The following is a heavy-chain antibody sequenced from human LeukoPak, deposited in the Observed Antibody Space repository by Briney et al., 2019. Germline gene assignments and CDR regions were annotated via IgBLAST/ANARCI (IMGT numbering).Heavy chain of an antibody. CDR2: IGGSVGST. CDR3: AKAGHDFWSPSGFDL. J-gene: IGHJ5*02. CDR1: GFNFSTYA. D-gene: IGHD3-3*01. Sequence: GGSLRLSCAASGFNFSTYAMSWVRQAPGXXXXXXXXIGGSVGSTYYADSVKGRFTISRDNSKNTLYLQVNSLRAEDTALYYCAKAGHDFWSPSGFDLWGQGTLVAVSS. V-gene: IGHV3-23*01.